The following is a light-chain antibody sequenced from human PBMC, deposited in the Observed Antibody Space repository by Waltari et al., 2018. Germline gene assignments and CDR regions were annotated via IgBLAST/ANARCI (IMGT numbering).Light chain of an antibody. V-gene: IGKV3-20*01. CDR3: QQYAKAPDT. CDR1: QSFDSNY. J-gene: IGKJ2*01. CDR2: AAS. Sequence: IVLTQSPGTLSLSQGARATLSCRASQSFDSNYFAWFQQRPGQVPRLLIYAASSRATDIPDRFSGSVSGTDFTLTISRLEPEDFAVYYCQQYAKAPDTFGQGTRLEIK.